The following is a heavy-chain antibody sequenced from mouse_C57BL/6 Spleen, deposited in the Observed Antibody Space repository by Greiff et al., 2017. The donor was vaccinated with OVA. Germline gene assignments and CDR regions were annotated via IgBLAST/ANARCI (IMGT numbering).Heavy chain of an antibody. CDR2: IYPGDGDT. V-gene: IGHV1-82*01. D-gene: IGHD1-1*02. Sequence: LQESGPELVKPGASVKISCKASGYAFSSSWMNWVKQRPGKGLEWIGRIYPGDGDTNYNGKFKGKATLTADKSSSTAYMQPSSLTSEDSAVYFCARNYGWYFDVWGTGTTVTVSS. J-gene: IGHJ1*03. CDR1: GYAFSSSW. CDR3: ARNYGWYFDV.